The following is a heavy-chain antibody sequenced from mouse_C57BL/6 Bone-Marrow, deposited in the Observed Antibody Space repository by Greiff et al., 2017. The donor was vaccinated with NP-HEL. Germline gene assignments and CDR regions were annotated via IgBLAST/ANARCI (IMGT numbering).Heavy chain of an antibody. D-gene: IGHD2-2*01. J-gene: IGHJ2*01. Sequence: EVQRVESGGGLVQPGGSLSLSCAASGFTFTDYYMSWVRQPPGKALEWLGFIRNKANGYTTEYSASVKGRFTISRDTSQSILYLQMHALRADDSATYYCACYGGRLPFDYGGQGTTLTVSA. CDR1: GFTFTDYY. V-gene: IGHV7-3*01. CDR3: ACYGGRLPFDY. CDR2: IRNKANGYTT.